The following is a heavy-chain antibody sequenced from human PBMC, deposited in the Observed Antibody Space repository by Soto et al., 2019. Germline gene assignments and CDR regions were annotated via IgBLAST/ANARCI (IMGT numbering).Heavy chain of an antibody. J-gene: IGHJ4*02. V-gene: IGHV1-2*02. CDR3: ARVEESASSAGD. D-gene: IGHD6-6*01. CDR2: INPRTGVT. CDR1: GYTFIAYY. Sequence: QVRLVQSGPEVKKPGASVKVSCKTSGYTFIAYYVHWVRQAPGQGLEWMGYINPRTGVTKDAQKFQGRVTLSRDTSVNTAYMEMNRLTSDDTAVYYCARVEESASSAGDWGQGTRVTVSS.